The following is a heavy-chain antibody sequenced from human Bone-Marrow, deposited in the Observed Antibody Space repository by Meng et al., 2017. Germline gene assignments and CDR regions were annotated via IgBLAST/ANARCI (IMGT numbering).Heavy chain of an antibody. D-gene: IGHD1-1*01. CDR1: GFTFSNAW. CDR3: NWNDFGDY. Sequence: EVQLVESGGGLVRAGGSLRLSCAASGFTFSNAWMSWVRQAPGRGLEWVARIKSKTDGETPDYAAPVKGRFTISRDDSKNTLYLQMHSLKTEDTAVYYCNWNDFGDYWGQGALVTVSS. CDR2: IKSKTDGETP. J-gene: IGHJ4*02. V-gene: IGHV3-15*01.